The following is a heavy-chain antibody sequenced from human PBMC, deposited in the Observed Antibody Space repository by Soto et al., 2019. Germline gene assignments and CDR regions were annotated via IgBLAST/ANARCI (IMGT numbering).Heavy chain of an antibody. V-gene: IGHV4-59*08. D-gene: IGHD6-19*01. CDR2: IYYSGST. J-gene: IGHJ4*02. Sequence: QVQLQESGPGLVKPSETLSLTCTVSGGSISSYYWSWIRQPPGKGLEWIGYIYYSGSTNYNPSLKTRXTXSXXTSKNQFSLKLSSVTAADTAVYYWARLSGWSTQDYWGQGTLVTVSS. CDR1: GGSISSYY. CDR3: ARLSGWSTQDY.